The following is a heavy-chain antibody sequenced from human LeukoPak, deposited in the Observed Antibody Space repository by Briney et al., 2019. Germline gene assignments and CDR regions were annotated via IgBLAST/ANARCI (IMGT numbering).Heavy chain of an antibody. CDR3: ARSVDYYGSGSFDY. D-gene: IGHD3-10*01. CDR2: IYYSGST. J-gene: IGHJ4*02. Sequence: PSETLSLTCTVSGGSISSSSYYWGWIRQPPGKGLEWIGSIYYSGSTYYNPSLKSRVTISVDTSKNQFSLKLSSVTAADTAVYYCARSVDYYGSGSFDYWGQGTLVTVSS. V-gene: IGHV4-39*01. CDR1: GGSISSSSYY.